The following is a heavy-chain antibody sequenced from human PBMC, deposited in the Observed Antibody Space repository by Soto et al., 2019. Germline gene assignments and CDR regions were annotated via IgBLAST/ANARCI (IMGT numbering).Heavy chain of an antibody. D-gene: IGHD3-22*01. CDR3: ARDFLDTSGLFDY. CDR2: INPSNGNT. CDR1: GYTFSRKW. V-gene: IGHV1-46*01. Sequence: GASVKVSCKASGYTFSRKWIHWLRQAPGQGPEWMGIINPSNGNTNHAQKFQGRVTLTRDSSTRTVYMELSSLSFEDTAVYYCARDFLDTSGLFDYWGQGTLVTVSS. J-gene: IGHJ4*02.